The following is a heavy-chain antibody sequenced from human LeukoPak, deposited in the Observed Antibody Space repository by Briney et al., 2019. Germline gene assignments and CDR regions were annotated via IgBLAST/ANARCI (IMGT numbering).Heavy chain of an antibody. V-gene: IGHV1-2*02. J-gene: IGHJ4*02. CDR3: ARVLRPGYYYDSSGRADY. CDR1: GYTFTGYY. CDR2: INPNSGGT. D-gene: IGHD3-22*01. Sequence: GASVKVSCKASGYTFTGYYMHWVRQAPGQGLEWMGWINPNSGGTNYAQKFQGRITMTRDTSISTAYMELSRLRSDDTAVYYCARVLRPGYYYDSSGRADYWGQGTLVTVSS.